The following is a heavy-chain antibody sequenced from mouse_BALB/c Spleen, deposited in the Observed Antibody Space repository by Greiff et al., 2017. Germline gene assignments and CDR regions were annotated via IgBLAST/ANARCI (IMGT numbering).Heavy chain of an antibody. CDR2: INSNGGST. J-gene: IGHJ4*01. CDR3: ARHQDDYDAAMDY. D-gene: IGHD2-4*01. V-gene: IGHV5-6-2*01. CDR1: GFTFSSYY. Sequence: EVKVVESGGGLVKLGGSLKLSCAASGFTFSSYYMSWVRQTPEKRLELVAAINSNGGSTYYPDTVKGRFTISRDNAKNTLYLQMSSLKSEDTALYDCARHQDDYDAAMDYWGQGTSVTVSS.